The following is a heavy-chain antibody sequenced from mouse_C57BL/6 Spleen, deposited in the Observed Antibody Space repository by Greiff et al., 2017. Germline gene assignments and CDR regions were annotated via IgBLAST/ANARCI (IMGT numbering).Heavy chain of an antibody. CDR2: IWSGGST. CDR1: GFSLTSYG. J-gene: IGHJ3*01. V-gene: IGHV2-2*01. Sequence: VQLQQSGPGLVQPSQSLSITCTVSGFSLTSYGVHWVRQSPGKGLEWLGVIWSGGSTDYNAAFISRLSISKDNSKSQVFFKMNSLQADDTAIYYCASPLLLRSAWFAYWGQGTLVTVSA. CDR3: ASPLLLRSAWFAY. D-gene: IGHD1-1*01.